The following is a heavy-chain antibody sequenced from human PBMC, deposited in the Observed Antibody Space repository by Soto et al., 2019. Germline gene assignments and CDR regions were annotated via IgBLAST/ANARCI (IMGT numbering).Heavy chain of an antibody. J-gene: IGHJ4*02. CDR1: GFTFEDYG. CDR2: INWNGRTR. Sequence: GGSLRLSCAASGFTFEDYGMSWVRQLPGKGLQWVAGINWNGRTRDYVDSVRGRFTISRDDANSHVYLDMNDVRPEDTAVYYCAKENWANPDSWGQGTLVTVSS. CDR3: AKENWANPDS. D-gene: IGHD7-27*01. V-gene: IGHV3-20*04.